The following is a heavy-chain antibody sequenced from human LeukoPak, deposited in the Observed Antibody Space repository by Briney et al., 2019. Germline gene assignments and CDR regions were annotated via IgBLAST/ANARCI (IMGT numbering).Heavy chain of an antibody. Sequence: SETVSLTCTVSGGSISSNYWSWIRQPAGKGLEWIGRIYTSGSTNYNPSLKSRVTMSVDTSKNQFSLKLSSVTAADAAVYYCARGPAATADLDYWGQGTMVIVSS. V-gene: IGHV4-4*07. D-gene: IGHD6-13*01. CDR1: GGSISSNY. CDR2: IYTSGST. J-gene: IGHJ4*02. CDR3: ARGPAATADLDY.